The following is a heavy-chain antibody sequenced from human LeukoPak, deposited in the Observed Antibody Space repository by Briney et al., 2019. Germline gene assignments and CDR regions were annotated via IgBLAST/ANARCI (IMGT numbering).Heavy chain of an antibody. CDR3: AKPNGYYSNYPFDY. CDR2: ISGSGSST. J-gene: IGHJ4*01. D-gene: IGHD4-11*01. V-gene: IGHV3-23*01. Sequence: GGSLRLSCAASGFTFSTYDMSWVRQAPGKGLEWVSTISGSGSSTYYADSVKGRFTISRDSSENTLYLQMNSLRAEDTAVYYCAKPNGYYSNYPFDYWGQGTLVTVSS. CDR1: GFTFSTYD.